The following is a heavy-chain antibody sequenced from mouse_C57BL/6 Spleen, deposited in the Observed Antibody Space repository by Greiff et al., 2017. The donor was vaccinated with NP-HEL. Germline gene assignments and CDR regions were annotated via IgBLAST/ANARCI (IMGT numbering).Heavy chain of an antibody. J-gene: IGHJ3*01. CDR3: ARDVDD. CDR2: ISYSGSS. CDR1: GHSITSGYD. Sequence: EVKLQESGPGMVKPSQSLSLSCTVSGHSITSGYDWYWIRHSPGNILEWMGFISYSGSSNYNPSLNSRISITHDTSKNHFFLKLNSVTTEDTATYYCARDVDDWGQGTLVTVSA. V-gene: IGHV3-1*01.